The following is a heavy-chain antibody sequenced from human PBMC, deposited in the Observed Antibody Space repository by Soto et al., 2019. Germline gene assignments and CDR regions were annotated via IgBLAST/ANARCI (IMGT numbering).Heavy chain of an antibody. D-gene: IGHD3-10*01. CDR2: INPSGGST. CDR3: ARDTLSDYYGPGSYRTPPYSGRYV. V-gene: IGHV1-46*01. CDR1: GYAFTDYY. J-gene: IGHJ6*02. Sequence: ASVKVSCKASGYAFTDYYIHWVRQAPGQGLEWMGVINPSGGSTNYAQQLQGRVTMTRDTSTSTVYMELSSLRSEDTAVYSWARDTLSDYYGPGSYRTPPYSGRYVWGQGTRVTVSS.